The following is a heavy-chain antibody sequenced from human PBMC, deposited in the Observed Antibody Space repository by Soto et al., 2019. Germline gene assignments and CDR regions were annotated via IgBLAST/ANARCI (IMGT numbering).Heavy chain of an antibody. D-gene: IGHD2-2*01. CDR2: ISYDGSDK. V-gene: IGHV3-30*18. CDR1: CFTFNTFG. J-gene: IGHJ4*02. CDR3: AKSPNFYCSSYHCYKYYLDY. Sequence: GGSLRLSCAASCFTFNTFGMHWVRQAPGKGLEWVAVISYDGSDKYYSDSVRGRFTISRDNSMNTLYLQMNSLRTEDTAVYYCAKSPNFYCSSYHCYKYYLDYWGQGKLVTGAS.